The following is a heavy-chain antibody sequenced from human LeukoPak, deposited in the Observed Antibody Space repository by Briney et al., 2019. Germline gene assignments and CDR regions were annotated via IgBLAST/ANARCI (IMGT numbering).Heavy chain of an antibody. CDR2: ISFHGTDS. D-gene: IGHD5-18*01. CDR1: GFTFISYA. J-gene: IGHJ4*02. CDR3: AKEIQLRYFDY. Sequence: GTSLRLSCAASGFTFISYAIHWVRQAPGKGLEWVAVISFHGTDSFYADSVKGRFTISRDNAKNSLFLQMNSLRAEDTAVYYCAKEIQLRYFDYWGQGTLVTVSS. V-gene: IGHV3-30*04.